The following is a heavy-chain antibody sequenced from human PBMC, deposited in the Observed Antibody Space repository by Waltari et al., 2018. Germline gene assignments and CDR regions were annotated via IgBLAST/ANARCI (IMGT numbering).Heavy chain of an antibody. J-gene: IGHJ5*02. CDR3: ARGRGFCGSSTSCYPNWFDP. D-gene: IGHD2-2*01. CDR2: MNPNSGNT. CDR1: GYTFTSYD. Sequence: QVQLVQSGAEVKKPGASVKVSCKASGYTFTSYDINWVRQATGQGLEWMGWMNPNSGNTGYAQKFQGRVTITRNTAISTAYMELSSLRSEDTAVYYCARGRGFCGSSTSCYPNWFDPWGQGTLVTVSS. V-gene: IGHV1-8*03.